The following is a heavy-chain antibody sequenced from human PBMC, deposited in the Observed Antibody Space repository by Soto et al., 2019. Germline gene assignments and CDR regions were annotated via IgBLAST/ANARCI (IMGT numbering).Heavy chain of an antibody. CDR3: ARSNIVLMVDANDY. Sequence: ETLSLTCTVSGGSISSSSYYWGWIRQPPGKGLEWIGSIYYSGSTYYNPSLKSRVTISVDTSKNQFSLKLSSVTAADTAVYYCARSNIVLMVDANDYWGQGTLVTVSS. V-gene: IGHV4-39*01. CDR1: GGSISSSSYY. CDR2: IYYSGST. D-gene: IGHD2-8*01. J-gene: IGHJ4*02.